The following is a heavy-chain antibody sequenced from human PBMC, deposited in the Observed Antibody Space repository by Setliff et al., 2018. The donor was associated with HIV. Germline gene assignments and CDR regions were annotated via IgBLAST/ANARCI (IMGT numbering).Heavy chain of an antibody. J-gene: IGHJ6*03. Sequence: GGSLRLSCAASGFTFSSYGMNWVRQAPGKGLEWLSLMSGINDNTHYADSVKGRFTISRDNSQNTLYLQMNRLGAEDTALYYCARGGEYYSDSGGIYYYMDVWGKGTTVTVSS. V-gene: IGHV3-23*01. CDR2: MSGINDNT. D-gene: IGHD3-22*01. CDR1: GFTFSSYG. CDR3: ARGGEYYSDSGGIYYYMDV.